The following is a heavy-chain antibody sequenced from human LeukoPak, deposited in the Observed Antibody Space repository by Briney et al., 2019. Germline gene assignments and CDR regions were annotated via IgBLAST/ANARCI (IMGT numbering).Heavy chain of an antibody. CDR3: AKVRWDNSGWYYLDN. V-gene: IGHV3-74*01. J-gene: IGHJ4*02. D-gene: IGHD6-19*01. CDR2: INSDGSST. CDR1: GFTFSSYW. Sequence: QSGGSLRLSCAASGFTFSSYWMHWVRQAPGKGLVWVSRINSDGSSTSYADSVKGRFTISRDNAKNTLYLQMNSLRAEDTAVYYCAKVRWDNSGWYYLDNWGQGTLVTVSS.